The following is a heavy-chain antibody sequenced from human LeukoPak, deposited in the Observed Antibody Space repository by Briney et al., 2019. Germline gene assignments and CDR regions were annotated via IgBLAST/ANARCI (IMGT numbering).Heavy chain of an antibody. J-gene: IGHJ5*02. CDR1: GFTSSSYS. CDR2: ISSSSSYI. CDR3: AREGIAAASNWFDP. Sequence: GGSLRLSCAASGFTSSSYSMNWVRQAPGKGLEWVSSISSSSSYIYYADSVKGRFTISRDNAKNSLYLQMNSLRAEDTAVYYCAREGIAAASNWFDPWGQGTLVTVSS. V-gene: IGHV3-21*01. D-gene: IGHD6-13*01.